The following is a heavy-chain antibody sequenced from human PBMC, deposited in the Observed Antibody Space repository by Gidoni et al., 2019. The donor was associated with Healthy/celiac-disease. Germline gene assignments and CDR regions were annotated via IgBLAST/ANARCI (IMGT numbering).Heavy chain of an antibody. J-gene: IGHJ6*02. CDR2: FYSGGST. D-gene: IGHD1-26*01. Sequence: EVQLVVSVGGLLPPGRSLRLSCAAYGFTVSSNYMSWVRQAPGKGLEWVSVFYSGGSTYDADSVKGRVTSARDNAKNTLDRQMNSLRAEDTAVYYCASSGIRYYYYYGMDVWGQGTTVTVAS. CDR1: GFTVSSNY. CDR3: ASSGIRYYYYYGMDV. V-gene: IGHV3-53*01.